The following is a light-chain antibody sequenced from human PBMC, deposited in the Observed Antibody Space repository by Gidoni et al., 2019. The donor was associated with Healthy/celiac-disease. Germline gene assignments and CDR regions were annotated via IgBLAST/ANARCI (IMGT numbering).Light chain of an antibody. CDR2: YAS. CDR3: HQSISLTQT. V-gene: IGKV6-21*01. Sequence: EIVLTQSPDFQSVTPKEKVTTTCRASQSIGSSLHWYQQKPDQSPKILINYASQYFAGVPSRFSGSGSGTDFPLTINRLESEDAATYYCHQSISLTQTFGQGTKLEIK. CDR1: QSIGSS. J-gene: IGKJ2*01.